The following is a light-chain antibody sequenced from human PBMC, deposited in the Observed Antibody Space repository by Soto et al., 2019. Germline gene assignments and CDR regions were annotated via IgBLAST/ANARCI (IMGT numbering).Light chain of an antibody. CDR1: QSISNW. CDR3: QQYNRSPWT. V-gene: IGKV1-5*01. CDR2: YAS. J-gene: IGKJ1*01. Sequence: DIQMTQSPSTLSASVGDRVTITCRASQSISNWLAWYQQKPGKAPKLLIYYASSLASGVPKRFSGSGSGTEYTLTISSLQPVDFATYYCQQYNRSPWTFGQGTKVEIK.